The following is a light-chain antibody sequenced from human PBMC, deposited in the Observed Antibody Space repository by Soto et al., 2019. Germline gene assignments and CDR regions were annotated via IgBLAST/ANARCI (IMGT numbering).Light chain of an antibody. CDR1: SSDVGSYNL. V-gene: IGLV2-23*01. Sequence: QSALTQPASVSGSPGQSITISCTGTSSDVGSYNLVSWYQKHPGKAPKVMIYEGSKRPSGVSNRFSGSKSGNTASLTISGLQAEDEADYYCCSYASSSTYVFGTGTKVTVL. CDR3: CSYASSSTYV. CDR2: EGS. J-gene: IGLJ1*01.